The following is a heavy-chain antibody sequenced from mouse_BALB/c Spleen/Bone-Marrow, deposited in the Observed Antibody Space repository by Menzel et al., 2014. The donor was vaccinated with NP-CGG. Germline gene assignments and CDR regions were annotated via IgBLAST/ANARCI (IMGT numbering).Heavy chain of an antibody. CDR3: TRRDTTVERAWFAY. V-gene: IGHV1S127*01. CDR1: GYTFTSYW. J-gene: IGHJ3*01. CDR2: IDPSDSYT. D-gene: IGHD1-1*01. Sequence: QVQLKHSGAELVKPGASVKMSCKASGYTFTSYWMHWVKQRPGQGLEWIGTIDPSDSYTSYNQKFKGKATLTVDTSSSTAYMQLSSLTSEDSAVYYCTRRDTTVERAWFAYWGQGTLVTVSA.